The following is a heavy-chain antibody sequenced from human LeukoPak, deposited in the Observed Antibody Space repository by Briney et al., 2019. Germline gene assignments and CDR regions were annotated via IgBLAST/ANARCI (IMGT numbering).Heavy chain of an antibody. V-gene: IGHV3-9*01. J-gene: IGHJ3*02. CDR2: ISWNSGSI. D-gene: IGHD3-10*01. CDR3: AKGAYGSGSPDAFDI. Sequence: GGSLRLSCAASGFTFDDYAMHWVRQAPGKGLEWVTGISWNSGSIGYADSVKGRFTISRDNAKNSLYLQMNSLRAEDTALYYCAKGAYGSGSPDAFDIWGQGTMVTVSS. CDR1: GFTFDDYA.